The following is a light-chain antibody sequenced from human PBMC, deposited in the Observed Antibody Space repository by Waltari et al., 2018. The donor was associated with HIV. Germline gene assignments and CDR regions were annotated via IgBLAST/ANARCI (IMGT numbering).Light chain of an antibody. CDR3: QHRSNWPLT. CDR2: DAS. J-gene: IGKJ4*01. V-gene: IGKV3-11*01. Sequence: EIVLTQSPATLSLSPGERATLSCRASQSVSTYLAWYQQKPGQAPRLLMYDASNRATGIPARFSGSGSGTDFTLTISSLEPEDCAIYFCQHRSNWPLTFGGGTKVEIK. CDR1: QSVSTY.